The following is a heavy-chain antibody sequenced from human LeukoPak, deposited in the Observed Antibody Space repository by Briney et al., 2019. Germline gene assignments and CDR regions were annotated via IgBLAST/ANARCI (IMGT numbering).Heavy chain of an antibody. CDR3: ARDQLAYSGYDTLFDY. V-gene: IGHV3-30*04. CDR2: LAHDGSNK. D-gene: IGHD5-12*01. Sequence: GGSLRLSCEASGFTFSSYAIHWVRQAPGKGLEWVEVLAHDGSNKYFADSVKGRFTISRDNSKNTLSLQMNSLRTEDTAIYYCARDQLAYSGYDTLFDYWGPGTLVTVSP. J-gene: IGHJ4*02. CDR1: GFTFSSYA.